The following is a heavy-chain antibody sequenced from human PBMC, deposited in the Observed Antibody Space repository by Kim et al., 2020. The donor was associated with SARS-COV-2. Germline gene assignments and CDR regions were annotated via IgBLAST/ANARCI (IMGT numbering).Heavy chain of an antibody. CDR2: IYYSGST. J-gene: IGHJ5*02. Sequence: SETLSLTCTVSGGSISSSSYYWGWIRQPPGKGLEWIGSIYYSGSTYYNPSLKSRVTISVDTSKNQFSLKLSSVTAADTAVYYCARHVLVAGCIYPWGQGTLVTVSS. D-gene: IGHD6-19*01. CDR3: ARHVLVAGCIYP. CDR1: GGSISSSSYY. V-gene: IGHV4-39*01.